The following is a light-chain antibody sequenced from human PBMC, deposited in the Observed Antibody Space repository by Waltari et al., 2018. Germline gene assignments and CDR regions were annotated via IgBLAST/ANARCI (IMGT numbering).Light chain of an antibody. CDR1: QGISKS. V-gene: IGKV1-NL1*01. CDR3: QHYYSISPK. Sequence: DIHMTQSPSSLSASVGDTVTITCRASQGISKSLAWYQQKPGKGPKLLLHTASKLESGVPSRFSGRGSGADFTLTSSSLQPEDFATYYCQHYYSISPKFGQGTKVDIK. CDR2: TAS. J-gene: IGKJ1*01.